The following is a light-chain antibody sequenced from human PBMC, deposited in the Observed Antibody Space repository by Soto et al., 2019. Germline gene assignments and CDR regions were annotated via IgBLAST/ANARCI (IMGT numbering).Light chain of an antibody. J-gene: IGLJ2*01. Sequence: QSALTQPASVSGSPGQSITISCTGTSSDIGGYSYVSWYQQYSGKAPKLIIYEVSNRPSGVSNRFSGSKSGNTASLTISGLQAEDEADYSCSSYSGTSTPVVFGGGTKLTVL. CDR2: EVS. CDR1: SSDIGGYSY. CDR3: SSYSGTSTPVV. V-gene: IGLV2-14*01.